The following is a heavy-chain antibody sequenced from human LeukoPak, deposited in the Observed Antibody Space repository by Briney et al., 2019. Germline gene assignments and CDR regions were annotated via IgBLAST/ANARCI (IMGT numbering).Heavy chain of an antibody. D-gene: IGHD3-3*01. CDR3: ARDDYDFWSGLPLVGMDV. J-gene: IGHJ6*02. V-gene: IGHV1-46*01. CDR2: INPSGGST. CDR1: GYTFTSYY. Sequence: ASVKVSCKASGYTFTSYYMHWVRQAPGQGLEWMGIINPSGGSTSYAQKFQGRVTMTRDTSTSTVYMELSSLRSEDTAVYYCARDDYDFWSGLPLVGMDVWGQGTTVTVSS.